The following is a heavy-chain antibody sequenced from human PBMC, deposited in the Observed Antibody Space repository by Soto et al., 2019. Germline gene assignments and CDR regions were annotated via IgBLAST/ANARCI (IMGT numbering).Heavy chain of an antibody. Sequence: SETLSLTCSFSVGSIIGSYWSWIRHSPGKGLEWLGYVYYTGSTNYSPSLRSRVSISVDTSKNEFSLRLSSVTAADTAVYFCARSVAVPGAHIDYWGQGTQVTVSS. J-gene: IGHJ4*02. V-gene: IGHV4-59*01. CDR3: ARSVAVPGAHIDY. CDR2: VYYTGST. CDR1: VGSIIGSY. D-gene: IGHD6-19*01.